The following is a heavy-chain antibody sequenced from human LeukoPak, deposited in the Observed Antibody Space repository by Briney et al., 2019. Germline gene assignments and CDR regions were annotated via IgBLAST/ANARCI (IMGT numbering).Heavy chain of an antibody. Sequence: GGSLRLSCAASGFTFDDYAMHWVRQAPGKGLEWVSGISWNSGSIGYADSVKGRFTISRDNAKNSLYLQMNSLRAEDTALYYCAKYDAYAFDIWGQRTMVTVSS. V-gene: IGHV3-9*01. D-gene: IGHD1-1*01. CDR2: ISWNSGSI. CDR1: GFTFDDYA. CDR3: AKYDAYAFDI. J-gene: IGHJ3*02.